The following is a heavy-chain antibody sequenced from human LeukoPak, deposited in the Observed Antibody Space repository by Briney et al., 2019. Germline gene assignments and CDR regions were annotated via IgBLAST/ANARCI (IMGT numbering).Heavy chain of an antibody. V-gene: IGHV3-74*01. CDR3: AGGISATGGG. CDR1: GFTFSTYW. Sequence: GGSLRLSCAASGFTFSTYWMYWVRQAPGKALVWVSRINSDGSITTYADSVKGRFTISRDNAKNTLYLQMNSLRVEDTPVYYCAGGISATGGGWGQGTMVTVSS. CDR2: INSDGSIT. J-gene: IGHJ3*01. D-gene: IGHD6-13*01.